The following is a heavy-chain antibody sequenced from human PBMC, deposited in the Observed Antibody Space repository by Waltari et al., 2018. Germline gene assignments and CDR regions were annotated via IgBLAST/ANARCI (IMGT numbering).Heavy chain of an antibody. J-gene: IGHJ6*02. CDR2: ISSSGSTI. Sequence: EVQLVESGGGLVQPGGSLRLSCAASGFTFSSYEMTWVRQAPGKGLEWVSYISSSGSTIYYADSVKGRFNISRDNAKNSLYLQMNSLRAEDTAVYYCARGQQWLDHYYGMDVWGQGTTVTVSS. D-gene: IGHD6-19*01. CDR1: GFTFSSYE. V-gene: IGHV3-48*03. CDR3: ARGQQWLDHYYGMDV.